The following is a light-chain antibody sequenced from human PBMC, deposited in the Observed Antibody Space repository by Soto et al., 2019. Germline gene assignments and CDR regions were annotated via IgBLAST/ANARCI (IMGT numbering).Light chain of an antibody. J-gene: IGLJ2*01. Sequence: QSVLTQPASVSGSPGQSITISCTGTSSDIGGYNYVSWYQQYPGDAPKLMIYEVTNRPSGVSNRFSGSKSGNTASLTISGLQAEDEADYYCSSYTSMSTVIFGGGTKLTVL. CDR3: SSYTSMSTVI. CDR2: EVT. V-gene: IGLV2-14*01. CDR1: SSDIGGYNY.